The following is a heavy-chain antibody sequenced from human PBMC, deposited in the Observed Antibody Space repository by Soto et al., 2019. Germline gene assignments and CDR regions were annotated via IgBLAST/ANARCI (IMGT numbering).Heavy chain of an antibody. J-gene: IGHJ4*02. Sequence: SETLSLTCSVSGASTVSHYHWTWIRQPPGKGLEWMGYIYNSGTTFYNPSLTSRLSISMDTSGNQFSLELRSVTAADTAVYYCALALGPTTGLDYWGQGTLVTVSS. CDR2: IYNSGTT. CDR3: ALALGPTTGLDY. V-gene: IGHV4-31*02. D-gene: IGHD1-26*01. CDR1: GASTVSHYH.